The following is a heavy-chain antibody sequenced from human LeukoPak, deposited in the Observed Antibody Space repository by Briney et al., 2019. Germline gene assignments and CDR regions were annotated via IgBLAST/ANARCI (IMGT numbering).Heavy chain of an antibody. D-gene: IGHD6-19*01. CDR3: ATLAVAEGDDY. J-gene: IGHJ4*02. CDR2: INPNSGGT. V-gene: IGHV1-2*06. CDR1: GGTFSSYT. Sequence: ASVKVSCKASGGTFSSYTISWVRQAPGQGLECMGRINPNSGGTNYAQKFQGRVTMTRDTSISTAYMELSRLRSHHTTVYYCATLAVAEGDDYWGQGTLVSVSS.